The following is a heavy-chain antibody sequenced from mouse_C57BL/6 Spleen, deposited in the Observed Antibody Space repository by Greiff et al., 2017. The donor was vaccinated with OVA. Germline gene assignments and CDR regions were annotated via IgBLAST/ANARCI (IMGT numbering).Heavy chain of an antibody. CDR2: ISDGGSYT. CDR3: ERDVGLRSYWYFDV. CDR1: GFTFSSYA. J-gene: IGHJ1*03. V-gene: IGHV5-4*01. D-gene: IGHD2-2*01. Sequence: EVMLVESGGGLVKPGGSLKLSCAASGFTFSSYAMSWVRQTPEKRLEWVATISDGGSYTYYPANVKGRFTISRDNAKNNLYLQMSQLTSEDTAMYYGERDVGLRSYWYFDVWGTGTTVTVSS.